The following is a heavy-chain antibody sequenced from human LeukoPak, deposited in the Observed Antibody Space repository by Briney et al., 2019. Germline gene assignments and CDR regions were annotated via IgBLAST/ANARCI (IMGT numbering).Heavy chain of an antibody. Sequence: SETLSLTCTVSGGSISSSSYYWGWIRQPPGKGLEWIGSIYYSGTAYYNRSLKSRVTISVDTSKNQFSLKLSSVTAADTAVYYCARGSYCSGGSCYPTYYYYYYMDVWGKGTTVTVSS. CDR2: IYYSGTA. V-gene: IGHV4-39*07. CDR1: GGSISSSSYY. J-gene: IGHJ6*03. D-gene: IGHD2-15*01. CDR3: ARGSYCSGGSCYPTYYYYYYMDV.